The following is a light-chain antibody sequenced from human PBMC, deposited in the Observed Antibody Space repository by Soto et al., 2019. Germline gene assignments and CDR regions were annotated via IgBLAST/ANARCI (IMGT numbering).Light chain of an antibody. CDR3: QQYYSNPWT. J-gene: IGKJ1*01. CDR2: WAS. V-gene: IGKV4-1*01. Sequence: DFVMTQSPESLPVSLGERATINCKSSQSVLYSSNNKNYLAWYQQKPGQPPRLLIYWASTWESGVPDRFSGSGSGTDFTLTISSLQAEDVAVYYCQQYYSNPWTFGQGTKVEIK. CDR1: QSVLYSSNNKNY.